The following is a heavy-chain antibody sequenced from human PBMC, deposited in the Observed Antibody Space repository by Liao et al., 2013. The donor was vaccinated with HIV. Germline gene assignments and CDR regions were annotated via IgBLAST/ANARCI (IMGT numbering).Heavy chain of an antibody. CDR2: IYTSGST. V-gene: IGHV4-28*03. CDR3: ARGGRRALLGGFPQRY. CDR1: GYSISSSNW. D-gene: IGHD2-15*01. J-gene: IGHJ4*02. Sequence: QVQLQESGPGLVKPSDTLSLTCAVSGYSISSSNWWGWIRQPAGKGLEWIGRIYTSGSTNYNPSLKSRVTISVDTSKNQFSLKLSSVTAADTAVYYCARGGRRALLGGFPQRYWGQGTLVTVSS.